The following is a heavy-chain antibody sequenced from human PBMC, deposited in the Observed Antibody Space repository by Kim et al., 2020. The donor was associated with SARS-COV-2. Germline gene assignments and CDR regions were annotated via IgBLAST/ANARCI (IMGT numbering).Heavy chain of an antibody. CDR1: GFTFSSYW. V-gene: IGHV3-74*01. CDR2: INSDGSST. J-gene: IGHJ6*02. CDR3: ARELDTAMVSWVGYYYYYGMDV. D-gene: IGHD5-18*01. Sequence: GGSLRLSCAASGFTFSSYWMHWVRQAPGKGLVWVSRINSDGSSTSYADSVKGRFTISRDNAKNTLYLQMNGLRAEDTAVYYCARELDTAMVSWVGYYYYYGMDVWGQGTTVTVSS.